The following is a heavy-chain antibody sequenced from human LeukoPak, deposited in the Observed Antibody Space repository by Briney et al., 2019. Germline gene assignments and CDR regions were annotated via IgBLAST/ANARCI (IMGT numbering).Heavy chain of an antibody. CDR2: INTNTGNP. V-gene: IGHV7-4-1*02. CDR1: GYTFTSYA. CDR3: AGRAQGPSPNYYYYGMDV. Sequence: ASVTVSCKASGYTFTSYAMNWVRQAPGQGLEWMGWINTNTGNPTYAQGFTGRFVFSLDTSVSTAYLQISSLKAEDTAVYYCAGRAQGPSPNYYYYGMDVWGQGTTVTVSS. J-gene: IGHJ6*02.